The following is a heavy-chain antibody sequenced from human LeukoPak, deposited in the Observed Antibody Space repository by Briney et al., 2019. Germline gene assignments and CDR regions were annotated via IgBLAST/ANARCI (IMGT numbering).Heavy chain of an antibody. CDR3: ARGGYCSSTSCYGDDAFDI. V-gene: IGHV4-59*01. Sequence: SETLSLTCTVSGGSISNYYWSWIRQPPGKGLEWIGYIYYSGSTNYNPSLKSRVSISVDTPKKQFSLKLSSVTAADTAMYYCARGGYCSSTSCYGDDAFDIWGQGTMVTVSS. D-gene: IGHD2-2*01. J-gene: IGHJ3*02. CDR2: IYYSGST. CDR1: GGSISNYY.